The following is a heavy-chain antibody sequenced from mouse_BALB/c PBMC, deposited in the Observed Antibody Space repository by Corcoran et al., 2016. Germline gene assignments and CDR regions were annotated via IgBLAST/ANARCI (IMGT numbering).Heavy chain of an antibody. Sequence: EVQLQQSGPELVKPGASVKMSCKASGYTFTSYVMHWVKQKPGQGLEWIGYINPYNDGTKYNEKFKGKATLTSDKSSSTAYMELSSLTSEDSAVYYCAHDYDGSWFAYWGQGTLVTVSA. V-gene: IGHV1S136*01. CDR1: GYTFTSYV. CDR2: INPYNDGT. CDR3: AHDYDGSWFAY. J-gene: IGHJ3*01. D-gene: IGHD2-4*01.